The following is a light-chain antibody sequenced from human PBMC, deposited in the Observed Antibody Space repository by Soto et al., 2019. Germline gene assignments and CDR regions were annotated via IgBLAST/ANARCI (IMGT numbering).Light chain of an antibody. CDR1: SGHSSNI. Sequence: QLVLTQSSSASASLGSSVKLTCTLSSGHSSNIIAWHQQQPGKAPRYLMKVEGSGAYNKGSGVPDRFSGSSSGADRYLTISNLQSEDEADYYCETWDNNTRVFGGGTKLTVL. V-gene: IGLV4-60*03. J-gene: IGLJ3*02. CDR2: VEGSGAY. CDR3: ETWDNNTRV.